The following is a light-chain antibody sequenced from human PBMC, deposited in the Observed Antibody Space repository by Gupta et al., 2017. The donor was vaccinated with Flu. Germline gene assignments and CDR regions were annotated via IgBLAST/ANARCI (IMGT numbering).Light chain of an antibody. CDR2: DAS. V-gene: IGKV3-11*01. CDR3: QQRSNWPGT. CDR1: QTVYSY. J-gene: IGKJ2*01. Sequence: EERATLSCRASQTVYSYLAWYQQKPGQAPRLLIYDASLRATGIPARFSGSGSETDFTLTISSLEPEDSAVYYCQQRSNWPGTFGQGTKLEIK.